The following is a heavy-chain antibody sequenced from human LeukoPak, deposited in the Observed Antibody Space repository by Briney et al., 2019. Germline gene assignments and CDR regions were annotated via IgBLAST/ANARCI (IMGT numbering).Heavy chain of an antibody. CDR1: GYTFTGYY. Sequence: ASVKVSCKASGYTFTGYYMHWVRQAPGQGLEWMGWINPNSGNTGYAQKFQGRVTMTRNTSISTAYMELSSLRSEDTAVYYCARKHCSSTSCYTHDAFDIWGQGTMVTVSS. V-gene: IGHV1-8*02. D-gene: IGHD2-2*02. CDR2: INPNSGNT. CDR3: ARKHCSSTSCYTHDAFDI. J-gene: IGHJ3*02.